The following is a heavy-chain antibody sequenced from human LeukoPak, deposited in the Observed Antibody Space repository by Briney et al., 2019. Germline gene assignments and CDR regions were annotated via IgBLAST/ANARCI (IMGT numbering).Heavy chain of an antibody. J-gene: IGHJ4*02. Sequence: ASVKVSCKASGYTFTSYYMHWVRQAPGQGLEWMGIINPSGGSTSYAQKFQGRVTMTRDTSTSTAYMELSSLRSEDTAVYYCARGQLTYYDFWSGYSTFDYWGQGTLVTVSS. D-gene: IGHD3-3*01. CDR3: ARGQLTYYDFWSGYSTFDY. V-gene: IGHV1-46*01. CDR2: INPSGGST. CDR1: GYTFTSYY.